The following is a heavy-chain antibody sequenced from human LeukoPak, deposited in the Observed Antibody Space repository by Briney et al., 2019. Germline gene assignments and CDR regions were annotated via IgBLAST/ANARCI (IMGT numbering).Heavy chain of an antibody. J-gene: IGHJ1*01. CDR2: IYYLGTT. D-gene: IGHD2-21*01. V-gene: IGHV4-39*01. Sequence: PSETLSPTRTVCGDSISRTSYYWGWIRQPPGKGLEWIGNIYYLGTTYYNPSLKSRVTISVDTPKNQFSLQLSSVTDADTAIYYCARQGDLPAAVSIYFHHWG. CDR1: GDSISRTSYY. CDR3: ARQGDLPAAVSIYFHH.